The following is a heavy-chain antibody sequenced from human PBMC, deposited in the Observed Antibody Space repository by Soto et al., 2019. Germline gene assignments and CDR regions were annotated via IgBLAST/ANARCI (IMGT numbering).Heavy chain of an antibody. CDR1: GISLTTSGVG. V-gene: IGHV2-5*02. J-gene: IGHJ4*02. CDR3: AHRILRTVFGLVTTTAIYFDF. D-gene: IGHD3-3*01. Sequence: QITLNESGPTVVKPAETLTLTCTFSGISLTTSGVGVGWIRQSPGKAPEWLALIYWDDDKRYSASLKSRLTITKDTSKNQVVLTMASVDPADTATYYCAHRILRTVFGLVTTTAIYFDFWGQGTPVVVSS. CDR2: IYWDDDK.